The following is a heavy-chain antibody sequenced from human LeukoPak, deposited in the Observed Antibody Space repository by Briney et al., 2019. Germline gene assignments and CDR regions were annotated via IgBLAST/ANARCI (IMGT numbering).Heavy chain of an antibody. CDR1: GGSISSHY. V-gene: IGHV4-59*11. D-gene: IGHD4-17*01. CDR3: ARDLVTVTKGFDI. Sequence: PSETLSLTCTVSGGSISSHYWNWIRRPPGKGLEWIGYISYIGSTNYNPSLKSRVTISIDTSRNQFSLRLSSVTAADTAVYYCARDLVTVTKGFDIWGQGTMVSVSS. J-gene: IGHJ3*02. CDR2: ISYIGST.